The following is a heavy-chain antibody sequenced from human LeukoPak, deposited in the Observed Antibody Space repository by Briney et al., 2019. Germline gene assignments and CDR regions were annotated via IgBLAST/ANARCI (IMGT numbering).Heavy chain of an antibody. Sequence: ASVKVSCKASGYTFTGYYMHWVRQAPGQGLEWMGWINPNSGGTNYAQKFQGWVTMTRDTSISTAYMELSRLRSDDTAVYYCARAAGVPAARYAFDIWGQGTTVTVSS. CDR2: INPNSGGT. V-gene: IGHV1-2*04. CDR3: ARAAGVPAARYAFDI. CDR1: GYTFTGYY. D-gene: IGHD2-2*01. J-gene: IGHJ3*02.